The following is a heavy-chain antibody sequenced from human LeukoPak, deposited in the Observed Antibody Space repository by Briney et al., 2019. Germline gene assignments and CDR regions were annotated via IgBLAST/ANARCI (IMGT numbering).Heavy chain of an antibody. Sequence: GGSLRLSCAASGFTFSNYGMHWVRQAPGKGLEWVAFIRYDGSNKYYSDSVKGRFTISRDNSKNTLYLQMNSLRAEDTAVYYCARGYSSGWYGREYFDYWGQGTLVTVSS. V-gene: IGHV3-30*02. CDR1: GFTFSNYG. CDR2: IRYDGSNK. D-gene: IGHD6-19*01. CDR3: ARGYSSGWYGREYFDY. J-gene: IGHJ4*02.